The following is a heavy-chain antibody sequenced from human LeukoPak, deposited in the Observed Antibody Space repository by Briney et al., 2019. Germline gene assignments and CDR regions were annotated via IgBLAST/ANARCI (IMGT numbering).Heavy chain of an antibody. Sequence: SQTLSLTCAISGDSVSSNSAAWNWIRQSPSRGLEWLGRTYYRSKWYNDYAVSVKSRITINPDTSKNQFSLQLNSVAAADTAVYYCASSVRGVTLSDYFDSWGQGTLVTVSS. D-gene: IGHD3-10*01. CDR2: TYYRSKWYN. V-gene: IGHV6-1*01. J-gene: IGHJ4*02. CDR3: ASSVRGVTLSDYFDS. CDR1: GDSVSSNSAA.